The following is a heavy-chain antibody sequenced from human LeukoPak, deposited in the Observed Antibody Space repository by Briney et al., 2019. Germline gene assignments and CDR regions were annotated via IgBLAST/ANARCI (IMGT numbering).Heavy chain of an antibody. D-gene: IGHD6-13*01. J-gene: IGHJ3*02. V-gene: IGHV4-59*08. CDR3: ARGRDSSSWYDSHAFDI. Sequence: PSETLSLTCTVSGGSISRYYWSWIRQPPGKGLEWIGYIYYSGSSNYNPSLKSRVTISVDTSKNQFSLKVSSVTAADTAVYYCARGRDSSSWYDSHAFDIWGQGTMVTVSS. CDR1: GGSISRYY. CDR2: IYYSGSS.